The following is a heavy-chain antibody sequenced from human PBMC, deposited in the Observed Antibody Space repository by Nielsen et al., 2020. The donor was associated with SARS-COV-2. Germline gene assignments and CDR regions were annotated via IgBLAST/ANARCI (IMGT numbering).Heavy chain of an antibody. CDR1: AFTFSRYN. CDR3: AKRGSNNDYYYYYMDV. D-gene: IGHD6-13*01. V-gene: IGHV3-21*04. Sequence: GGSLRLSCAAFAFTFSRYNMNWVRQAPGKGLEWVSSISSSSSFIYYGDSVKGRFTISRDNSKNTLYLQMNSLRAEDTAVYYCAKRGSNNDYYYYYMDVWGKGTTVTVSS. CDR2: ISSSSSFI. J-gene: IGHJ6*03.